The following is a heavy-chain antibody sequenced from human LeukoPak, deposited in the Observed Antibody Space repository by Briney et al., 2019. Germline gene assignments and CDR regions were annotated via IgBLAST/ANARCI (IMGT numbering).Heavy chain of an antibody. CDR2: IRTSSSAT. CDR1: RFTFGSYA. Sequence: GSLRLSCAGSRFTFGSYAINWVRQAPGKGLEWVSAIRTSSSATYYADSVKGRFATSRDDSRSTVFLQMNSLRAEDTAVYYCARGRVGALLHALDIWGQGTLVAVSS. V-gene: IGHV3-23*01. CDR3: ARGRVGALLHALDI. D-gene: IGHD1-26*01. J-gene: IGHJ3*02.